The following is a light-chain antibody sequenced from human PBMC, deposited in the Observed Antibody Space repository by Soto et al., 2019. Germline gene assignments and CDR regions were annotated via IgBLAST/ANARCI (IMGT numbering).Light chain of an antibody. CDR3: QQYGSSPWT. J-gene: IGKJ1*01. CDR2: GAS. CDR1: QSVSSSY. Sequence: EIRLTHSPGPVSLSHXERATLSCRASQSVSSSYLGWYQQKPGQAPRLIIYGASSRATGIPGRFSGSGSGTDFTLTISRLEPEDVAVYYCQQYGSSPWTFCQGTKVDIK. V-gene: IGKV3-20*01.